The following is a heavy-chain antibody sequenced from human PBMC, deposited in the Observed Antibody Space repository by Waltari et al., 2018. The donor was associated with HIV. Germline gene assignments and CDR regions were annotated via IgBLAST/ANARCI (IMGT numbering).Heavy chain of an antibody. CDR1: GFSFSSYS. CDR2: ISNRGNTI. Sequence: EVQLVESGGDLVQPGGSLRLSCAASGFSFSSYSMNWVRHAPGKGLELISYISNRGNTIDYADSLKGRFTISRDNAKNSLSLQMHSLRAEDTAVYYCARARGYSYGYEDYWGQGALVTVSS. CDR3: ARARGYSYGYEDY. J-gene: IGHJ4*02. D-gene: IGHD5-18*01. V-gene: IGHV3-48*04.